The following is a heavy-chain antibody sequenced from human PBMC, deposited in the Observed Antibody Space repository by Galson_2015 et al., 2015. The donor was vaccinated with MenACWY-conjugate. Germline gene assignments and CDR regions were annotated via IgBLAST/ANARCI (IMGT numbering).Heavy chain of an antibody. CDR1: GGTFTTYA. D-gene: IGHD3-3*01. V-gene: IGHV1-69*06. J-gene: IGHJ6*02. CDR3: APGQRGLDFKNSYYYLMDV. CDR2: NVPMFGST. Sequence: SVKVSCKGSGGTFTTYALSWVRQAPGQGLEWVGGNVPMFGSTHFAQKFQARVTITAGKSSDTAYMELASLTSDDTAVYYCAPGQRGLDFKNSYYYLMDVWGQGTTVTVSS.